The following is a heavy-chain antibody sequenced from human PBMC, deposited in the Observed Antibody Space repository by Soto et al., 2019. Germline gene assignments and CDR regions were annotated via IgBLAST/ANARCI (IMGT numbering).Heavy chain of an antibody. V-gene: IGHV4-30-4*01. J-gene: IGHJ4*02. Sequence: TLSLTGTVSGGSISSGDYYWSWIRQPPGKGLEWIGYIYYSGSTYYNPSLKSRVTISVDTSKNQFSLKLSSVTAADTAVYYCARGWSYDFWSGYPYYFDYWGQGTLVTVSS. CDR1: GGSISSGDYY. CDR3: ARGWSYDFWSGYPYYFDY. D-gene: IGHD3-3*01. CDR2: IYYSGST.